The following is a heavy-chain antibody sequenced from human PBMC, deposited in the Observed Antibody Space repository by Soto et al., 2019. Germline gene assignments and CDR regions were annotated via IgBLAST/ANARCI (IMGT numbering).Heavy chain of an antibody. CDR3: AHSHLLDCSSTSCNPWFDP. CDR2: IYWNDDL. V-gene: IGHV2-5*01. CDR1: GFSLSTTGVG. Sequence: QITLKESGPTLVNPTQTLTLTCTFSGFSLSTTGVGVGWIRQPPGKALEWLALIYWNDDLRYSPSLKSRLTITKDTSKNQVVLTMTNMDPVDTATYYCAHSHLLDCSSTSCNPWFDPWGQGTLVTVSS. D-gene: IGHD2-2*01. J-gene: IGHJ5*02.